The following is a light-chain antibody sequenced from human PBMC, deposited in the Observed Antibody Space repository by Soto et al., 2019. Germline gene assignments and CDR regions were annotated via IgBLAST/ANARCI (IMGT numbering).Light chain of an antibody. CDR2: KDN. CDR3: QSYDRNSPVV. V-gene: IGLV6-57*04. J-gene: IGLJ2*01. CDR1: SGSIASNY. Sequence: NFMLTQPHSVSESPGRTVTISCTRSSGSIASNYVQWFQQRPGTVPRLLIYKDNERPSGVPGRFSGSIDRSSNSASLSIAGLRTEDEADYYCQSYDRNSPVVFGGGTQLTVL.